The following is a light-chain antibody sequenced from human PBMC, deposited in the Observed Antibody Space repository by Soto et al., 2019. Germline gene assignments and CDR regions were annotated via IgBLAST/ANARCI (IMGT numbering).Light chain of an antibody. J-gene: IGKJ1*01. CDR2: GAS. CDR3: QQYNNWPT. CDR1: QSVSNN. V-gene: IGKV3D-15*01. Sequence: EMALSPSPLSLSLAERVTVTLSARASQSVSNNYLAWYQQQPGQAPRLLIYGASNRATGIPDRFSASGSGTEFTLTISSLQSEDFAVYYCQQYNNWPTFGQGTKVDIK.